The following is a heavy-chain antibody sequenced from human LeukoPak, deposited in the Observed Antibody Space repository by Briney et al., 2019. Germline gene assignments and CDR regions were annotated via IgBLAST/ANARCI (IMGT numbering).Heavy chain of an antibody. Sequence: GGSLRLSCSASGFTFSSYWMSWVRQGPGKGLEWVANIKQDGSDKYYVDSVKGRFTISRDNSKNTLYLQMNSLRAEDTAVYYCARDSLAAAYSFDYWGQGTLVTVSS. D-gene: IGHD6-13*01. CDR3: ARDSLAAAYSFDY. J-gene: IGHJ4*02. CDR2: IKQDGSDK. CDR1: GFTFSSYW. V-gene: IGHV3-7*01.